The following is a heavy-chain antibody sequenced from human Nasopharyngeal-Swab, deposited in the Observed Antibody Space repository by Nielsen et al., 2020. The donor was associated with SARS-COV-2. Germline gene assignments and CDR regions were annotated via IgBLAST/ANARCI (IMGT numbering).Heavy chain of an antibody. CDR2: IIPMLGIV. CDR3: ARDVRDRGMPYRNSKNGMDV. CDR1: GGTFSSHG. Sequence: SVKVSCKASGGTFSSHGISWVRQAPGQGLEWLGRIIPMLGIVTYAQKFQARATITADKSTSTAYLDLSGLRFEDTAVYYCARDVRDRGMPYRNSKNGMDVWGQGTPVTVSS. V-gene: IGHV1-69*04. D-gene: IGHD3-10*01. J-gene: IGHJ6*02.